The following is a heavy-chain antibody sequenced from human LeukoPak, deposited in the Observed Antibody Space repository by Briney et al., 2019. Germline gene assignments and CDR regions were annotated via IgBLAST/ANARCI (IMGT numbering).Heavy chain of an antibody. Sequence: PGGSLRLSCAPSGFTFTSYSMNWVRQAPGKGLEWVSYISSSSSTIYYADSVKGRFTISRDNAKNSLYLQMNSLRAEDTAVYYCAKGGHSSSWHPGYWGQGTLVTVSS. J-gene: IGHJ4*02. CDR1: GFTFTSYS. CDR2: ISSSSSTI. D-gene: IGHD6-13*01. CDR3: AKGGHSSSWHPGY. V-gene: IGHV3-48*01.